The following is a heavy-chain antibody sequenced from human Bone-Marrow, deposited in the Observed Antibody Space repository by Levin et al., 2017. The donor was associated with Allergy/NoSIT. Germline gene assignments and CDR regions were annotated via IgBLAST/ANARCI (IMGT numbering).Heavy chain of an antibody. J-gene: IGHJ6*02. CDR3: ARVAIGFGGYYYYYYGMDG. V-gene: IGHV1-18*01. D-gene: IGHD3-16*01. CDR2: ISAYNGNT. CDR1: GYTFTSYG. Sequence: ASVKVSCKASGYTFTSYGISWVRQAPGQGLEWMGWISAYNGNTNYAQKLQGRVTMTTDTSTSTAYMELRSLRSDDTAVYYCARVAIGFGGYYYYYYGMDGWGQGTTVTVSS.